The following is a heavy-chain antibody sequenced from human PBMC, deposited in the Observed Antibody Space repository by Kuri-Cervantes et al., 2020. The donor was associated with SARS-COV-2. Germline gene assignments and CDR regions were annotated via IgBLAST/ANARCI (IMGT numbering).Heavy chain of an antibody. Sequence: GSLRLSCAVYGGSLSGYYWSWIRQPPGKGLEWIGEINHSGSTNYNPSLKSRVTISVDTSKNQFSLKLSSVTAADTAVYYCARGEGIVLVVYALAFDIWGQGTMVTVSS. CDR3: ARGEGIVLVVYALAFDI. CDR2: INHSGST. D-gene: IGHD2-8*02. J-gene: IGHJ3*02. CDR1: GGSLSGYY. V-gene: IGHV4-34*01.